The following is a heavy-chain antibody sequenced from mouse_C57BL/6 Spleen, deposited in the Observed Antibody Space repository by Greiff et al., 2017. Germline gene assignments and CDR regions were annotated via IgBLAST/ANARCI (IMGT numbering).Heavy chain of an antibody. J-gene: IGHJ2*01. CDR2: ISYDGSST. V-gene: IGHV5-16*01. D-gene: IGHD4-1*01. Sequence: EVHLVESEGGLVQPGSSMKLSCTASGFTFSDYSMAWVRQVPEKGLEWVATISYDGSSTYYLDSLKSRFIITRDNAKNSLYLQMSSLKSEDTATYYCARANWAYYFDDWGQGTTLTVSS. CDR3: ARANWAYYFDD. CDR1: GFTFSDYS.